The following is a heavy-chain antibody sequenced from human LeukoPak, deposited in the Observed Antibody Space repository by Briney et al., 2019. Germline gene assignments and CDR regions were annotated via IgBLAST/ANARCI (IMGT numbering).Heavy chain of an antibody. CDR1: GGSIRSTSYY. CDR3: ARISGSFALPDY. CDR2: IYTSGST. Sequence: SETLSLTCTVSGGSIRSTSYYWSWIRQPAGKGLEWIGRIYTSGSTNYNPSLKSRVTMSVDTSKNQFSLKLSSVTAADTAVYYCARISGSFALPDYWGQGTLVTVSS. D-gene: IGHD1-26*01. J-gene: IGHJ4*02. V-gene: IGHV4-61*02.